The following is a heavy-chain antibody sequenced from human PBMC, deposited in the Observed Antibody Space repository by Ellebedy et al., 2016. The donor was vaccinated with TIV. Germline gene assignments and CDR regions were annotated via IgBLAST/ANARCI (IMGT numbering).Heavy chain of an antibody. Sequence: MPSETLSLTCAVYGGSFSGYYWSWIRQPPGKGLEWIGEINHSGSTNYNPSLKSRVTISVDTSKNQFSLKLSSVTAADTAVYYCASIGYSYGTWGQGTLVTVSS. D-gene: IGHD5-18*01. CDR1: GGSFSGYY. CDR2: INHSGST. V-gene: IGHV4-34*01. CDR3: ASIGYSYGT. J-gene: IGHJ4*02.